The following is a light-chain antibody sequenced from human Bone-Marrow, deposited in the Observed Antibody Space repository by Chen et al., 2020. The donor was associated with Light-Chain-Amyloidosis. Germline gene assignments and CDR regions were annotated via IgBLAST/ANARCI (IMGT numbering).Light chain of an antibody. CDR2: DAS. J-gene: IGKJ4*01. CDR3: QQYDNVPLGFI. Sequence: DSQMTQSPSSLSASVGDKVTITCQASQDIDKYVNWYQQKPGQAPKVLIYDASNLQAGVPSRFSGSGSGTDFTFTINNLQPEDVATYYCQQYDNVPLGFIFGGGTKVAIK. CDR1: QDIDKY. V-gene: IGKV1-33*01.